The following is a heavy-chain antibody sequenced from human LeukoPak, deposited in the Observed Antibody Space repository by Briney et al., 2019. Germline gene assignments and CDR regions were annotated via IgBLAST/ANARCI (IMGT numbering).Heavy chain of an antibody. Sequence: ASVKVSCKASGYSFTSHAMNWVRQAPGQGLEWMGWINTNTGNPTYAQGFTGRFVFSLDTSVSTAYLQVSSLKAEDTAVYYCARSYYYGSGSCYPLYAFDIWGQGTMVTVSS. J-gene: IGHJ3*02. CDR1: GYSFTSHA. V-gene: IGHV7-4-1*02. D-gene: IGHD3-10*01. CDR3: ARSYYYGSGSCYPLYAFDI. CDR2: INTNTGNP.